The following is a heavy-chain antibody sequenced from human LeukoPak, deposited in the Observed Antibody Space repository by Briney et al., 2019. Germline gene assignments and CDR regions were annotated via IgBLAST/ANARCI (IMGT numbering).Heavy chain of an antibody. V-gene: IGHV1-69*01. D-gene: IGHD3-10*01. CDR3: ARLGLGFGPKQLGLDY. CDR2: IIPIFGTA. J-gene: IGHJ4*02. CDR1: GGTFSSYA. Sequence: SVKVSCKASGGTFSSYAISWVRQAPGQGLEWMGGIIPIFGTANYAQKFQGRVTITADESTSTAYMELSSLRSEDTAVYYCARLGLGFGPKQLGLDYWGQGTLVTVSS.